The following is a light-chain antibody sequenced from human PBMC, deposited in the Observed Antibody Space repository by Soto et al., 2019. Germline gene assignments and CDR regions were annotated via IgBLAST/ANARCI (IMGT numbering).Light chain of an antibody. CDR3: QQYGNSPPWT. CDR2: GAS. V-gene: IGKV3-20*01. CDR1: QSVSSNF. Sequence: EIVLTQSPGTLSLSPGDRATLSCRASQSVSSNFLAWYQQKPGQAPRLLVYGASGRATGIPDRFSGSGSGTDFTLTISRLEPEDFAVYYCQQYGNSPPWTFGQGTKVEIK. J-gene: IGKJ1*01.